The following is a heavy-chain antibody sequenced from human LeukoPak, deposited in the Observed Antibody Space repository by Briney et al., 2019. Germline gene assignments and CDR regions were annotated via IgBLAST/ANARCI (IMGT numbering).Heavy chain of an antibody. CDR1: GGSFSSYY. CDR2: INHSGGT. CDR3: ASERRYSSGRWDYFFDY. D-gene: IGHD6-19*01. Sequence: SETLSLTCVVYGGSFSSYYWGWIRQPPGKGLEWIGEINHSGGTNYNPSLKSRVTISVDTPKNQFSLRLSSVTAADTAVYYCASERRYSSGRWDYFFDYWGQGTLVTVSS. V-gene: IGHV4-34*01. J-gene: IGHJ4*02.